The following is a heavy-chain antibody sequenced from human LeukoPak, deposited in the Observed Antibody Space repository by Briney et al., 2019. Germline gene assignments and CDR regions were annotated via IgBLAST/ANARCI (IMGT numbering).Heavy chain of an antibody. CDR3: ARGSHSSSWYFDY. Sequence: SQTLPLTCAVFGDSVSSNSATWTWIRQSPSRGLEWLGRTYYRSKWYNDYALSVKSRITINPDTSKNQFSLHLNSVTPEDTAVYYCARGSHSSSWYFDYWGQGTLVTVSS. V-gene: IGHV6-1*01. J-gene: IGHJ4*02. CDR1: GDSVSSNSAT. CDR2: TYYRSKWYN. D-gene: IGHD6-13*01.